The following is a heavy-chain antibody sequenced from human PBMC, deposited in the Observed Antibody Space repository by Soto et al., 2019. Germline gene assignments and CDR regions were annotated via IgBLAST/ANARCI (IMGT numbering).Heavy chain of an antibody. V-gene: IGHV4-31*03. Sequence: PSETLSLTCTVSGGSISSGGYYWSWIRQHPGKGLEWIGYIYYSGSTYYNPSLKSRVTISVDTSKNQFSLKLSSVIAADTAVYYCASIVVVVAALAFFDYWGQGTLVTVSS. CDR2: IYYSGST. CDR1: GGSISSGGYY. CDR3: ASIVVVVAALAFFDY. D-gene: IGHD2-15*01. J-gene: IGHJ4*02.